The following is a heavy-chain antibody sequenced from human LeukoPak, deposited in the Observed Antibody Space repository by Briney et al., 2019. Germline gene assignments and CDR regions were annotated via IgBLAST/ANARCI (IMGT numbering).Heavy chain of an antibody. Sequence: SETLSLTCTVSGGSIRIGDYYWSWIRQPPGKGLEWIGYISYRGSAYYNPSLKSRVTISVDTSKNQFSLRVSSVTAADTAVYYCVRYIGPTVDSDYWGQGTLVTVSS. CDR1: GGSIRIGDYY. V-gene: IGHV4-30-4*01. CDR2: ISYRGSA. D-gene: IGHD1-26*01. CDR3: VRYIGPTVDSDY. J-gene: IGHJ4*02.